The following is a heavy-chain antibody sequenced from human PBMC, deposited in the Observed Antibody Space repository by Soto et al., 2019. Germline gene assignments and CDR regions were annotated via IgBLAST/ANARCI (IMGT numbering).Heavy chain of an antibody. CDR1: GFTFSSYA. CDR2: ISGSGGNT. V-gene: IGHV3-23*01. Sequence: EVQLLESAGGLVQPGGSLSLSCAASGFTFSSYAMRWVRQAPGKGLEWVSAISGSGGNTYYADYVKGRFTISRDNSKNTLFLQLNSLRAEDTAVYYCAKCAGSGWYPNYWGQGTVVTVSS. CDR3: AKCAGSGWYPNY. D-gene: IGHD6-19*01. J-gene: IGHJ4*02.